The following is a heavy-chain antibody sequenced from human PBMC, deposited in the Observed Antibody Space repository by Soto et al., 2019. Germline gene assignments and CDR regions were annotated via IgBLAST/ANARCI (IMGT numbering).Heavy chain of an antibody. CDR3: ARPIPRWSYHYGMDV. D-gene: IGHD2-15*01. Sequence: QLVESGGRGVQPGRYLRLSCEDSEFTFSSYAMHWVRQAPGRGLEWVALISIDGANEYYADSFKGRFIISRDNSQSKVYLQMNRLRPDDTVMYYCARPIPRWSYHYGMDVGGQGTTVTVSS. CDR1: EFTFSSYA. J-gene: IGHJ6*02. V-gene: IGHV3-30-3*01. CDR2: ISIDGANE.